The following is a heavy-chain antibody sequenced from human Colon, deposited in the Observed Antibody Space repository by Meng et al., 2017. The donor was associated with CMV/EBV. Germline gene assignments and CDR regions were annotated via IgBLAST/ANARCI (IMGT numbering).Heavy chain of an antibody. CDR1: GYTVSTYY. V-gene: IGHV1-2*04. CDR2: IDPNTGDT. D-gene: IGHD5-24*01. J-gene: IGHJ4*02. CDR3: TRGTGYNYGSGYLDY. Sequence: SGYTVSTYYIHWVRLAPGQGLEWMGWIDPNTGDTKFAVKFQGWVTLTSNTSISTAYMELSRLKSDDTAVYYCTRGTGYNYGSGYLDYWGQGTLVTVSS.